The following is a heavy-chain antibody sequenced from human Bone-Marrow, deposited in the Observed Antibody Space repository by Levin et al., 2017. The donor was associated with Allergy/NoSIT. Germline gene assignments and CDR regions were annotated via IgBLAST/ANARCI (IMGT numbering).Heavy chain of an antibody. CDR1: GDSVSSASAT. CDR2: TYYRSNWFD. Sequence: SQTLSLTCALSGDSVSSASATWNWIRLSPSRGLEWLGRTYYRSNWFDDYAPSVKGRISISPDTANNQFFLDLSSATPDDTGVYYCARGMSDVASRVFDYWGQGALVTVS. V-gene: IGHV6-1*01. CDR3: ARGMSDVASRVFDY. D-gene: IGHD6-6*01. J-gene: IGHJ4*02.